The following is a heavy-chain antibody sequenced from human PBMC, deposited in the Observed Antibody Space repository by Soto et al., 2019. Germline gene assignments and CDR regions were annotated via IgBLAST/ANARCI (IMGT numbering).Heavy chain of an antibody. CDR2: IRIKGDNYAT. D-gene: IGHD3-3*02. CDR3: ASIRA. V-gene: IGHV3-73*02. Sequence: EVQLVESGGGFVQPGGSLKLSCAASGFSSSDFLIDWVRQASGKGLEWVGRIRIKGDNYATTYAESVRGRFTISRDDSKNTAYLQMNSLKTDDTAVYYCASIRAWGQGTLVTVSS. J-gene: IGHJ5*02. CDR1: GFSSSDFL.